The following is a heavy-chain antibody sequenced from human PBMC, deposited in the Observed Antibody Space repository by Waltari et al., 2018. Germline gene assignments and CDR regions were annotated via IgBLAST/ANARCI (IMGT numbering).Heavy chain of an antibody. Sequence: EVQLLESGGGLVQPGGSLRLSCAASGFTFSSYAMSWVRQAPGKGLEWGSAISGSGGSTYYADSVKGRFTISRDNSKNTLYLQMNSLRAEDTAVYYCAKAPLFTVTQSWIDYWGQGTLVTVSS. CDR1: GFTFSSYA. CDR2: ISGSGGST. CDR3: AKAPLFTVTQSWIDY. V-gene: IGHV3-23*01. J-gene: IGHJ4*02. D-gene: IGHD4-17*01.